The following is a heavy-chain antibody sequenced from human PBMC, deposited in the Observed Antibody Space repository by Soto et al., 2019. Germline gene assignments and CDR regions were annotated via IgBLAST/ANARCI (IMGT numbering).Heavy chain of an antibody. CDR3: AKSTVMGYCSGGSCYDLDY. D-gene: IGHD2-15*01. J-gene: IGHJ4*02. CDR2: ISGSGGST. V-gene: IGHV3-23*01. CDR1: GFTFSSYA. Sequence: EVQLLESGGGLVQPGGSLRLSYAASGFTFSSYAMSWVRQAPGKGLEWVSAISGSGGSTYYADSVKGRFTISRDNSKNTLYLQMNSLRAEDTAVYYCAKSTVMGYCSGGSCYDLDYWGQGTLVAVSS.